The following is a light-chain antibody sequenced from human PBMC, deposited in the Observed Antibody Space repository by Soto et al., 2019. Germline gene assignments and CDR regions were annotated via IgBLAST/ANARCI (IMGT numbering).Light chain of an antibody. V-gene: IGKV3-11*01. CDR2: DAS. J-gene: IGKJ5*01. CDR1: QSVRRY. CDR3: QQRSNWPIIT. Sequence: EIVFIQSPSTLSLSPGERATLSCRASQSVRRYLAWYQQKPGQAPRLLIYDASNRATGIPARFSGSGSGTDFTLTISSLEPEDFAVYYCQQRSNWPIITFGQGTRLEIK.